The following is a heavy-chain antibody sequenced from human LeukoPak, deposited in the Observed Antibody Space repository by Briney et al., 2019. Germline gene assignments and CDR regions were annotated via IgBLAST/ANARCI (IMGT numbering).Heavy chain of an antibody. J-gene: IGHJ4*02. CDR2: IIPIFGTT. Sequence: SVKVSCKASGGTLSNYAISWVRQAPGQGLEWMGGIIPIFGTTNYAQKSQGRVTITADKSTNTAYMELSSLRSEDTAVYYCARVVLYYYDSSSYFDYWGQGTLVTVSS. V-gene: IGHV1-69*06. CDR1: GGTLSNYA. CDR3: ARVVLYYYDSSSYFDY. D-gene: IGHD3-22*01.